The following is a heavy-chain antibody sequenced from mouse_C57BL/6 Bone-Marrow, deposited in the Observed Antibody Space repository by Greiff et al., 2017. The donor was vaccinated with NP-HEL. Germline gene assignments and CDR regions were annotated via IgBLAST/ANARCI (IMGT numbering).Heavy chain of an antibody. CDR3: ARASFITTAN. D-gene: IGHD1-1*01. V-gene: IGHV1-50*01. Sequence: QVQLQQPGAELVKPGASVKLSCKASGYTFTSYWMQWVKQRPGQGLEWIGEIDPSDSYTNYNQKFKGKATVTVDTSSSTAYMQLSSLTSEDSAVDYCARASFITTANWGQGTLVTVSA. CDR2: IDPSDSYT. CDR1: GYTFTSYW. J-gene: IGHJ3*01.